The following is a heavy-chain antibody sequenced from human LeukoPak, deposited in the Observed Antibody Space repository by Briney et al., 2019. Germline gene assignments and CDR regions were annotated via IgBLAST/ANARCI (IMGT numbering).Heavy chain of an antibody. D-gene: IGHD3-22*01. Sequence: ASVKVSCKASGYTFTGYYMHWVRQAPGQGLEWMGWINPNSGGTNYAQKFQGRVTMTRDTTISTAYMELSRLRSDDTAVYYCARGVLQDYYDSSGYVDYWGQGTLVTVSS. CDR1: GYTFTGYY. CDR3: ARGVLQDYYDSSGYVDY. J-gene: IGHJ4*02. V-gene: IGHV1-2*02. CDR2: INPNSGGT.